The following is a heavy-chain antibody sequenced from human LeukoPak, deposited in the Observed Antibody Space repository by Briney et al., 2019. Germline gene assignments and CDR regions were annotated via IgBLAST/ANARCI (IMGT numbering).Heavy chain of an antibody. CDR3: AREVKYYDSSGYYYRYFDY. Sequence: PGGSLTLSCAASGFTFSSYGMYWVRQAPGKGLEWVALIWYDGSNKYYADSVKGRFTISRDNSKNTLYLQMNSLRAEDTAVYYCAREVKYYDSSGYYYRYFDYWGLGTLVTVSS. V-gene: IGHV3-33*01. J-gene: IGHJ4*02. CDR2: IWYDGSNK. D-gene: IGHD3-22*01. CDR1: GFTFSSYG.